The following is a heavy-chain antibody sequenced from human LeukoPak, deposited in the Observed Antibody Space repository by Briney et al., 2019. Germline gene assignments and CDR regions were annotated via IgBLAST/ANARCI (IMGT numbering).Heavy chain of an antibody. CDR3: ARDVAGTTYRYPYYFDY. J-gene: IGHJ4*02. CDR1: GFSFRDFS. D-gene: IGHD1-7*01. CDR2: ISGDGGAT. V-gene: IGHV3-43*02. Sequence: GGSLRLSCAASGFSFRDFSMHWVRQVPGKGLEWVSLISGDGGATHYADSVKGRFTISRDNNKNSLYLQMNSLRAEDTAVYYCARDVAGTTYRYPYYFDYWGQGTLVTVSS.